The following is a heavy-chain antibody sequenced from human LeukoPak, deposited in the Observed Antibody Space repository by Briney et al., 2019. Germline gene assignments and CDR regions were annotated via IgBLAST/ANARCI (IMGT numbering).Heavy chain of an antibody. CDR3: ARADRGPITMIVVVHTNAFDI. D-gene: IGHD3-22*01. CDR1: GFTFSDHY. Sequence: PGGSLRLSCAASGFTFSDHYLDWIRQAPGKGLEWVSYISSSGSTIYYADSVKGRFTISRDNAKNSLYLQMNSLRAEDTAVYYCARADRGPITMIVVVHTNAFDIWGQGTMVTVSS. CDR2: ISSSGSTI. J-gene: IGHJ3*02. V-gene: IGHV3-11*04.